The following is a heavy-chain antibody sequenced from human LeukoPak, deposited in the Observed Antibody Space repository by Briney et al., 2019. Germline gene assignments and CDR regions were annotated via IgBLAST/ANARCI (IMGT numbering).Heavy chain of an antibody. J-gene: IGHJ4*02. D-gene: IGHD6-13*01. Sequence: GGSLRLSCAASGFTFSDYYMSWIRQAPGKGLEWVSSISSSSSYIFFADSVKGRFTISRDNAKHSLELQMNSLRAEDTAVYYCARDSHYGYTNSWYHLVHIDYWGQGTLVTVSS. CDR2: ISSSSSYI. CDR1: GFTFSDYY. CDR3: ARDSHYGYTNSWYHLVHIDY. V-gene: IGHV3-11*06.